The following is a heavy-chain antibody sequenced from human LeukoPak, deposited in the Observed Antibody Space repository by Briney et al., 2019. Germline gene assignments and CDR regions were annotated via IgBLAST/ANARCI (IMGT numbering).Heavy chain of an antibody. Sequence: ASVKVSCKASGYTFTGYYMHWVRQAPGQGLEWMGWISAYNGNTNYAQKLQGRVTMTTDTSTSTAYMELRSLRSDDTAVYYCARGDLQQLVSDYWGQGTLVTVSS. CDR2: ISAYNGNT. CDR1: GYTFTGYY. J-gene: IGHJ4*02. D-gene: IGHD6-13*01. CDR3: ARGDLQQLVSDY. V-gene: IGHV1-18*04.